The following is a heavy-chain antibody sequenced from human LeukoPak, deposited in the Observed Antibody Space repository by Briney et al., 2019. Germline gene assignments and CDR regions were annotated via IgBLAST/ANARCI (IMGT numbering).Heavy chain of an antibody. V-gene: IGHV3-66*02. J-gene: IGHJ4*02. CDR2: LYSAGNT. CDR3: ARAREYLAIDY. Sequence: PGGSLRLSCAASGFTVSSNYMNWVRQAPGKGLEWVSVLYSAGNTFYAASVKGRFTISRDNSKNTLYLQMNSLRPEDTAVYYCARAREYLAIDYWGQGTLVTVSS. CDR1: GFTVSSNY. D-gene: IGHD2/OR15-2a*01.